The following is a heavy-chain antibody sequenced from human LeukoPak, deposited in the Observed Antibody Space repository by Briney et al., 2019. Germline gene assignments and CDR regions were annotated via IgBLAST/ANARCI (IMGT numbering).Heavy chain of an antibody. V-gene: IGHV6-1*01. CDR2: TYYRSKMYN. D-gene: IGHD3-22*01. CDR3: ARDSSGYLA. CDR1: GDSVSSNSAA. J-gene: IGHJ5*02. Sequence: ALSLTCAISGDSVSSNSAAWSWIRQYPSRGLEWQGRTYYRSKMYNDYAVSEKSRITINPDTSKIQFSLQLNSVTPEDTAVYYCARDSSGYLAWGQGTLVTVSS.